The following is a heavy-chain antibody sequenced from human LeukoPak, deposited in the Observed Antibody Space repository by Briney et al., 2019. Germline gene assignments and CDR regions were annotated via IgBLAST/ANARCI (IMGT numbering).Heavy chain of an antibody. CDR2: MNPNSGNT. CDR1: GYTFTSYD. V-gene: IGHV1-8*01. D-gene: IGHD4-11*01. J-gene: IGHJ4*02. CDR3: AKQVTTVTPTGY. Sequence: GASVKVSCKASGYTFTSYDINWVRQATGQGLEWMGWMNPNSGNTGYAQKFQGRVTMTRNTSISTAYMELSSLRSEDTAVYYCAKQVTTVTPTGYWGQGTLVTVSS.